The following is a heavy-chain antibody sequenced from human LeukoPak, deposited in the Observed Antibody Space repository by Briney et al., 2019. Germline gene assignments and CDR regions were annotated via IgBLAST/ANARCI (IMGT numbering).Heavy chain of an antibody. D-gene: IGHD2-2*01. CDR1: GGSISSSSYY. CDR2: IYYSGST. CDR3: ARLLGYCSGTGCYYYFDY. Sequence: PSETLSLTCTVSGGSISSSSYYWGWIRQPPGKGLEWIGSIYYSGSTYYNPSLKSRVTISVDTSKNQFSLKLSSVTAADTAVYYCARLLGYCSGTGCYYYFDYWGQGTLVTVSS. V-gene: IGHV4-39*01. J-gene: IGHJ4*02.